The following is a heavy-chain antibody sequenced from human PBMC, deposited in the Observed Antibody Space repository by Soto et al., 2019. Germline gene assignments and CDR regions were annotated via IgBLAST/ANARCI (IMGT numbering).Heavy chain of an antibody. CDR2: ISGTGGTT. Sequence: GGSLRLSCAASGFTFSSYSMSWVRQAPGKGLEWVSAISGTGGTTYYADSVKGRFTISRDNSRKTLHLQMNSLRAEDTAIYYCAKFFVETGESSGGPWSFHFWAQGTLVTVSS. D-gene: IGHD6-25*01. CDR1: GFTFSSYS. J-gene: IGHJ4*02. V-gene: IGHV3-23*01. CDR3: AKFFVETGESSGGPWSFHF.